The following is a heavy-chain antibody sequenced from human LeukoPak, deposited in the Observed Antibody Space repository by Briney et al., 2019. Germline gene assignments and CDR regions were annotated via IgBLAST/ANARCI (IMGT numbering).Heavy chain of an antibody. V-gene: IGHV3-23*01. CDR3: ARDLSWGAFI. CDR1: GFTFSSYA. D-gene: IGHD3-16*01. CDR2: ISPSGGTT. J-gene: IGHJ3*02. Sequence: GSLRLSCAASGFTFSSYAMSWVRQAPGKGLEWVSGISPSGGTTYYADSLKGRFSISRDNSKNTVYLQMNSLRADDTAVYYCARDLSWGAFIWGQGTMVTVSS.